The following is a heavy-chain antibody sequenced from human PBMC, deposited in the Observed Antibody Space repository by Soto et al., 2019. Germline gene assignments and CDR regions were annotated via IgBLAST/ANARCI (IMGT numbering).Heavy chain of an antibody. CDR1: GYTFTSYD. CDR3: ARATYYDFWSGYSRRSGMDV. CDR2: MNPNSGNT. Sequence: QVQLVQSGAEVKKPGASVKVSCKASGYTFTSYDINWVRQATGQGHEWMGWMNPNSGNTGYAQKFQGRVTMTRNTSISTAYMERSSLRSKDTAVYYCARATYYDFWSGYSRRSGMDVWGQGTTVTVSS. V-gene: IGHV1-8*01. D-gene: IGHD3-3*01. J-gene: IGHJ6*02.